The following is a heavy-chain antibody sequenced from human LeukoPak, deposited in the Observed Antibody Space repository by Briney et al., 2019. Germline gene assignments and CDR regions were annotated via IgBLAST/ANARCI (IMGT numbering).Heavy chain of an antibody. V-gene: IGHV3-21*01. CDR3: ARSSGVYYYYGMDV. CDR2: ISSGGSYI. D-gene: IGHD3-16*01. J-gene: IGHJ6*02. Sequence: NPGGSLRLSCAASGLSVSAYAMNWVRQAPGKGLEWVSSISSGGSYIYYADSLKGRFTISRDNAKNSLYLQMNSLRAEDTAVYYCARSSGVYYYYGMDVWGQGTTVTVSS. CDR1: GLSVSAYA.